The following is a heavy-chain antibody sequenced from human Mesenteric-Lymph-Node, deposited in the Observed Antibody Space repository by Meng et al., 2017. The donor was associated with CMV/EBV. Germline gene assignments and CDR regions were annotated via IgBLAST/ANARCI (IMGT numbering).Heavy chain of an antibody. Sequence: GESLKISCAASEFTFSSYSMNWVRQAPGKGLEWVSSISSSSSYIYYADSVKGRFTISRDNAKNSLYLQMNSLRGGDTAVYYCARDGDYDFWSGPLYGMDVWGQGTTVTVSS. CDR1: EFTFSSYS. J-gene: IGHJ6*02. CDR3: ARDGDYDFWSGPLYGMDV. CDR2: ISSSSSYI. D-gene: IGHD3-3*01. V-gene: IGHV3-21*01.